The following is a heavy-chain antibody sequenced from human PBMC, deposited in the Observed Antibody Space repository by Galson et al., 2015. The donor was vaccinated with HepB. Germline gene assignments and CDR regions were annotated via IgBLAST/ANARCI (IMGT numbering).Heavy chain of an antibody. D-gene: IGHD5-18*01. J-gene: IGHJ4*02. Sequence: PALVKPTQTLTLTCTFSGFSLSTSGMCVSWIRQPPGKALEWLARIDWDDDKYYSTSLKTRLTISKDTSKNQVVLTMTNMDPVDTATYYCARIPPGGYSYGRTDPQNGYWGQGTLVTVSS. V-gene: IGHV2-70*11. CDR2: IDWDDDK. CDR3: ARIPPGGYSYGRTDPQNGY. CDR1: GFSLSTSGMC.